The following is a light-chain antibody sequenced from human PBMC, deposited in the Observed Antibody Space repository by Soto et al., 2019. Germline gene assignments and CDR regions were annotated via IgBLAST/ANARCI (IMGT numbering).Light chain of an antibody. CDR2: GAS. V-gene: IGKV3-15*01. CDR3: QQYHNLPPYT. Sequence: DIARRQSPAKQTASPGERATLSCRASQSVTTNLAWYQQKPGQAPRLLIHGASIRATGIPARFSGSGSGTEFALTISSLQSEDFAIYYCQQYHNLPPYTFC. CDR1: QSVTTN. J-gene: IGKJ2*01.